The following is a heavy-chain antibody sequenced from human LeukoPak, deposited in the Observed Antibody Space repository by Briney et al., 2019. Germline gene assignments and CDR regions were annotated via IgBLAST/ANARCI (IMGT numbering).Heavy chain of an antibody. CDR1: GFTFSIYA. CDR2: ISYDGSDK. D-gene: IGHD1-20*01. J-gene: IGHJ4*02. Sequence: GGSLRLSCATSGFTFSIYAMNWVRQAPGKGLEWVAVISYDGSDKDYADSVKGRFSISRDKSNNTLYLQMSSLRVEDTAVYYCARGSITGTGYWGQGTLVTVSS. CDR3: ARGSITGTGY. V-gene: IGHV3-30*03.